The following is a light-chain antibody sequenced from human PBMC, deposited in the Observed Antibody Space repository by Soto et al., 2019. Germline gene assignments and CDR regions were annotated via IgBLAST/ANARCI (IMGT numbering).Light chain of an antibody. Sequence: EIVLTQSPGTLSLSPGERATLPCRASQSVGVNLAWYQQRHGQAPRLLIHGASTRVTGIPARFSGSGSGTEFTLTISSLQSEDSAVYYCQQYDNWPPITFGQGTRLEI. J-gene: IGKJ5*01. CDR2: GAS. V-gene: IGKV3-15*01. CDR1: QSVGVN. CDR3: QQYDNWPPIT.